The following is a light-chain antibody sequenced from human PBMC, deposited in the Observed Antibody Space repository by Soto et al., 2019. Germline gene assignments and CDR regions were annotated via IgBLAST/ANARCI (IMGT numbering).Light chain of an antibody. CDR1: QSISSNY. J-gene: IGKJ1*01. V-gene: IGKV3-20*01. CDR3: HQYGSAPAWT. Sequence: EIVLTQSPGTLSLFPGERATLSCRASQSISSNYLAWYQQKPGQAPRLLIHGASNRATGIPDRFSGAGPGTDFTLTISRLEPEDFAVYYCHQYGSAPAWTFGQGTKVEIK. CDR2: GAS.